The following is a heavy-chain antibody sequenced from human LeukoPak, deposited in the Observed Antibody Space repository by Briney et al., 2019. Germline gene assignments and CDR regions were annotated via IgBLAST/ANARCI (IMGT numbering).Heavy chain of an antibody. CDR1: GGSFDGYY. J-gene: IGHJ4*02. Sequence: PSETLSLTCAVYGGSFDGYYWSWFRQAPGGGLEWIGEVSHREVTHYNPSLKSRVTILADASKNQFSLKLTSVTAADTAVYYCARGGLEPQLWLRLFYFEFWGQGVLVTVSS. CDR3: ARGGLEPQLWLRLFYFEF. D-gene: IGHD5-18*01. V-gene: IGHV4-34*01. CDR2: VSHREVT.